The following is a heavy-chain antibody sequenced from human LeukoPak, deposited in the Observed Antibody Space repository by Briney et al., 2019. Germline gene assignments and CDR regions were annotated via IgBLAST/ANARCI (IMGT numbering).Heavy chain of an antibody. CDR3: ARGVQKSGWYLDS. V-gene: IGHV4-34*01. CDR2: ISHIGNA. J-gene: IGHJ4*02. CDR1: GGSFSDYY. D-gene: IGHD6-19*01. Sequence: SETLSLTCGVHGGSFSDYYWTWIRQPPGRGLEWIGEISHIGNAIYSPSLTSRVTISIDTSHNQFSLKLTSVTAADTALYYCARGVQKSGWYLDSWGQGALVTVSS.